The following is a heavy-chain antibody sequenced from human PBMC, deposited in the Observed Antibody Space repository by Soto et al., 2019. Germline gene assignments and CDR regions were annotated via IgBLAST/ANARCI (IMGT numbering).Heavy chain of an antibody. CDR1: GFTFSGSA. V-gene: IGHV3-73*01. CDR3: SRQASDFWSCKPQYYMDV. Sequence: EVQLVESGGGLVQPGGSLKLSCAASGFTFSGSAMHWVRQASGKGLEGVGRIRSKANNYATAYGASVKGRFTISRDASKNTAYLQMNSLKTEDTAVYYCSRQASDFWSCKPQYYMDVWGKGTTVTVSS. J-gene: IGHJ6*03. D-gene: IGHD3-3*01. CDR2: IRSKANNYAT.